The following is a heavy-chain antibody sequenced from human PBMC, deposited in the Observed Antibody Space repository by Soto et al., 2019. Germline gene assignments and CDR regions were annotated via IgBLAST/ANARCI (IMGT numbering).Heavy chain of an antibody. CDR2: IKQDGSEK. CDR1: GFTFSSYW. V-gene: IGHV3-7*01. D-gene: IGHD6-19*01. J-gene: IGHJ4*02. CDR3: ARDTKHWLVPSCDY. Sequence: GGSLRLSCAASGFTFSSYWMSWVRQAPGKGLEWVANIKQDGSEKYYVYSVKGRFTISRDNAKNSLYLHMNSLRAEDTAVHYCARDTKHWLVPSCDYWGQGTLVTVSS.